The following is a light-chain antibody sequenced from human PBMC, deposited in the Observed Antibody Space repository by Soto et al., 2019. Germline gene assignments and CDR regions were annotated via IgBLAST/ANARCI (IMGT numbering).Light chain of an antibody. CDR3: QQYNSYRA. Sequence: DLQMTQSPSTLSASVGDTVTITCRASQSIDTWLAWHQQKPGRAPKLLISKASTLESGVPSRFSGSGSGTDFTLTISGLQPDDFAIYYCQQYNSYRAFGQGTKVEI. CDR1: QSIDTW. V-gene: IGKV1-5*03. J-gene: IGKJ1*01. CDR2: KAS.